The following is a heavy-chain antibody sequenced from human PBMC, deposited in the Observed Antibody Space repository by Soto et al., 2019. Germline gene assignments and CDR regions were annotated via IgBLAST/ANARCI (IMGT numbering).Heavy chain of an antibody. V-gene: IGHV4-34*01. CDR2: INHSGST. CDR3: ARGRGCSSTSCYYASLYYYYYGMDV. D-gene: IGHD2-2*01. CDR1: GGSFSGYY. J-gene: IGHJ6*02. Sequence: LSLTCAVYGGSFSGYYWSWIRQPPGKGLEWIGEINHSGSTNYNPSLKSRVTISVDTSKNQFSLKLSSVTAADTAVYYCARGRGCSSTSCYYASLYYYYYGMDVWGQGTTVTVSS.